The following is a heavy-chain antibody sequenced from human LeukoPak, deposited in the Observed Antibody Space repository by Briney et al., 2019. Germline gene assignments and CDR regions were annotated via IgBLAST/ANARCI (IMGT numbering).Heavy chain of an antibody. D-gene: IGHD2-15*01. CDR1: GYTFTSYY. Sequence: VASVKVSCKASGYTFTSYYMHWVRQAPGQGLEWMGLINPTGGSTGYAQKFQGRVTMTRDMSTSTDYMELSSLRSDDTAVYYCAREGSPFYYYYMDVWGKGTTVTVSS. V-gene: IGHV1-46*01. CDR3: AREGSPFYYYYMDV. CDR2: INPTGGST. J-gene: IGHJ6*03.